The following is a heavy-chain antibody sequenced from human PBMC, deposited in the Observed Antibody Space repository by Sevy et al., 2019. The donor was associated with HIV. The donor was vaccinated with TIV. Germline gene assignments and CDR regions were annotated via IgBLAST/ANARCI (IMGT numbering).Heavy chain of an antibody. Sequence: TLSLTCTVSGGSIARSSCDWGWIRQSPGKGLEWIGSIYFSGSTSYATSLRSRVTISVDTSKNQVSLKMRSVTATDTAFYYCARHGGLVDRGFDFWGQGALVTVSS. CDR1: GGSIARSSCD. V-gene: IGHV4-39*01. D-gene: IGHD3-10*01. CDR2: IYFSGST. CDR3: ARHGGLVDRGFDF. J-gene: IGHJ4*02.